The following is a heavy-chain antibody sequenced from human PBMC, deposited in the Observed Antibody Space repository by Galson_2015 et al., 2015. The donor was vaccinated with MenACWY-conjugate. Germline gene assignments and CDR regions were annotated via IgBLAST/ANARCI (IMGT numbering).Heavy chain of an antibody. D-gene: IGHD3-3*01. V-gene: IGHV2-70*11. CDR1: GFSLDTSRMC. Sequence: PALVKPTQTLTLTCTFSGFSLDTSRMCVGWIRQPPGKALEWLARIDWDDHKYYTTSLKTRLTISTDTSKNQVALTLTNMAPVDTATYYCARIRRDFWSGDALYYYYYMDVWGKGTTVTVSS. CDR3: ARIRRDFWSGDALYYYYYMDV. J-gene: IGHJ6*03. CDR2: IDWDDHK.